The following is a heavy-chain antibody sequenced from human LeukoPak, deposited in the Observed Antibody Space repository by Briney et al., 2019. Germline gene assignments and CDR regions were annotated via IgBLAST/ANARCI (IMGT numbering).Heavy chain of an antibody. Sequence: GGSLRLSCTASGFTFTSYSMNWVRQAPGKGLEWVSYISSFGGTIYYADSVKGRFTISRDNAKNSLYPQMRSLRAEDTAVYYCAKDRCSNGVGCYYYYMDVWGKGTTVTISS. J-gene: IGHJ6*03. D-gene: IGHD2-8*01. CDR3: AKDRCSNGVGCYYYYMDV. CDR2: ISSFGGTI. CDR1: GFTFTSYS. V-gene: IGHV3-48*01.